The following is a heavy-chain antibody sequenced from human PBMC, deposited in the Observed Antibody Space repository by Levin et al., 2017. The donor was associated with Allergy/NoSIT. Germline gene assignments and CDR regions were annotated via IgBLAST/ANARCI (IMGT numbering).Heavy chain of an antibody. CDR1: GFTFSTYG. Sequence: GGSLRLSCTASGFTFSTYGMHWVRQAPGKGLEWVALISYDGTKTFYADSMKGRFTLSRDNSKNTLYLQMNSLRTDDTAVYYCARSPWDGGWTRHFDYWGQGTLVTVSS. J-gene: IGHJ4*02. V-gene: IGHV3-30*03. CDR3: ARSPWDGGWTRHFDY. D-gene: IGHD4-23*01. CDR2: ISYDGTKT.